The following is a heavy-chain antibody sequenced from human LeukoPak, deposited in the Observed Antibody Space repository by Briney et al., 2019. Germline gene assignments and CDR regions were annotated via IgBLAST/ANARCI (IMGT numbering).Heavy chain of an antibody. Sequence: RGGSLQISCKGSGYSFTSYWIGWVRQVPGKGVEWMGIIYPGDSDTRYSPSLQGQVNISADKSISTAYLQWSSLKASDTAMYYCARVTYYYDSSGYYYLDYWGQGTLVTVSS. V-gene: IGHV5-51*01. CDR1: GYSFTSYW. CDR2: IYPGDSDT. D-gene: IGHD3-22*01. CDR3: ARVTYYYDSSGYYYLDY. J-gene: IGHJ4*02.